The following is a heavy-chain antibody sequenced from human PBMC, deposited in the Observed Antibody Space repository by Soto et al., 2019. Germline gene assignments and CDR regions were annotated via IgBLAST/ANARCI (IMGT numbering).Heavy chain of an antibody. D-gene: IGHD1-7*01. Sequence: GSLRLSCATSGPTFSNYAMSWVRQAPGGGLEWVSSMSGSSSTTYYADSVRGRFTISRDRSKNTLYLQMSSLRAEDTALYYCAKNQERELPRVIDFWGQGTLVTVLL. CDR2: MSGSSSTT. V-gene: IGHV3-23*01. CDR1: GPTFSNYA. J-gene: IGHJ4*02. CDR3: AKNQERELPRVIDF.